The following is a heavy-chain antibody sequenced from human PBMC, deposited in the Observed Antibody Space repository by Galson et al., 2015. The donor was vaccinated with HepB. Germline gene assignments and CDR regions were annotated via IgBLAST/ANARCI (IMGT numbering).Heavy chain of an antibody. D-gene: IGHD2-2*01. J-gene: IGHJ6*02. CDR3: ARWGGGAYCSSTSCYDLDYYYYGMDV. CDR2: IYSGGST. V-gene: IGHV3-53*01. Sequence: SLRLSCAASGFTVSSNYMSWVRQAPGKGLEWVSVIYSGGSTYYADSVKGRFTISRDNSKNTLYLQMNSLRAEDTAVYYCARWGGGAYCSSTSCYDLDYYYYGMDVWGQGTTVTVSS. CDR1: GFTVSSNY.